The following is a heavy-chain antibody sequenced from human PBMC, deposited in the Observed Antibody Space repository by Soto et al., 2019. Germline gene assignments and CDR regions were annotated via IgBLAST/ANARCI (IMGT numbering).Heavy chain of an antibody. D-gene: IGHD3-9*01. Sequence: GASVKVSCKASGGTFSSYAISWVRQAPGQGLEWMGGIIPIFGTANYAQKFQGRVTITADESTSTAYMELSSLRSEDTAVYYCARGILRYFDWLDPWGQGTLVTVSS. CDR3: ARGILRYFDWLDP. V-gene: IGHV1-69*13. CDR1: GGTFSSYA. J-gene: IGHJ5*02. CDR2: IIPIFGTA.